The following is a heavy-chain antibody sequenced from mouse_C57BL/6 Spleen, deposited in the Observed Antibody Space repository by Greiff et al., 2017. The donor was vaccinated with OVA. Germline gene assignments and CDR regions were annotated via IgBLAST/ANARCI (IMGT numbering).Heavy chain of an antibody. CDR3: ARPITTVVAHFDY. Sequence: QVQLQQPGAELVRPGTSVKLSCKASGYTFTSYWMHWVKQRPGQGLEWIGVIDPSDSYTNYNQKFKGKATLTVDTSSSTAYMQLSSLTSEDSAVYYCARPITTVVAHFDYWGQGTTLTVSS. CDR2: IDPSDSYT. CDR1: GYTFTSYW. J-gene: IGHJ2*01. V-gene: IGHV1-59*01. D-gene: IGHD1-1*01.